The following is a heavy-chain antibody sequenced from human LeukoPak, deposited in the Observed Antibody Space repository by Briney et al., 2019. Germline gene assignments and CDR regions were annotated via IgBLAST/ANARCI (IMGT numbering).Heavy chain of an antibody. Sequence: GGSLRLSCAASEFTFSNYALSWVRQAPGKGLEWVSGISGTGDSTYYADSVKGRFTTSRDNSKNALYLQMNSLRDDDTAVYYCAKALVGPTYYFDYWGQGTLVTVSS. J-gene: IGHJ4*02. CDR2: ISGTGDST. D-gene: IGHD1-26*01. CDR1: EFTFSNYA. V-gene: IGHV3-23*01. CDR3: AKALVGPTYYFDY.